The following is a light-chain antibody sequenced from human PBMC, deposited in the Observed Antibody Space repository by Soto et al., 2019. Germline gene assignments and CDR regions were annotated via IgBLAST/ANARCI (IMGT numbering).Light chain of an antibody. CDR1: QSVSTY. J-gene: IGKJ3*01. V-gene: IGKV3-11*01. CDR3: QQRSNS. Sequence: EIVLTQSPATLSLSPGERATLSCRASQSVSTYLAWYQQKPGQAPRLFIYDASNRATGIPARFSGSGSGTDFTLTISSLEPEDFAVYYCQQRSNSFGPGTKVDI. CDR2: DAS.